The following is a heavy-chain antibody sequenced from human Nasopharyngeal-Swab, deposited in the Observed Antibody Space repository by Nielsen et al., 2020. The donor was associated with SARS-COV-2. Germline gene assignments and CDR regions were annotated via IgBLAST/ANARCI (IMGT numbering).Heavy chain of an antibody. CDR3: AHSKVTYYDSWSGPPEGYWFDP. V-gene: IGHV2-5*02. D-gene: IGHD3-3*01. CDR2: IYWDDDK. Sequence: WIRQPPGKALEWLALIYWDDDKRYSPSLKSRLTITKDTSKNQVVLTMTNMDPVDTATYYCAHSKVTYYDSWSGPPEGYWFDPWGQGTLVTVSS. J-gene: IGHJ5*02.